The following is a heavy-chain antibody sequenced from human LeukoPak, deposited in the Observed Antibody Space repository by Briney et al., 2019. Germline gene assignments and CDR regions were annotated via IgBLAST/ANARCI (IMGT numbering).Heavy chain of an antibody. D-gene: IGHD6-13*01. CDR1: GGSFSGYY. J-gene: IGHJ6*03. CDR2: IYYSGST. CDR3: ARTTEAHSWQTRYYSYYMDV. Sequence: PSETLSLTCAVYGGSFSGYYWSCIPQPPGKGLEGIGYIYYSGSTNYNPSLKSRVTISVDTSKNQFSLTLSSVTAADTAVYYCARTTEAHSWQTRYYSYYMDVWGKGTPVTVSS. V-gene: IGHV4-59*01.